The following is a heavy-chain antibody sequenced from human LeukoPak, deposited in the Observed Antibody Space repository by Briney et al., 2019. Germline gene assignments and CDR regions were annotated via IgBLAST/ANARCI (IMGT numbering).Heavy chain of an antibody. CDR3: ARVQTSSLNTVTLRRGPNLNYYYYMDV. D-gene: IGHD4-17*01. Sequence: PSQTLSLTCSVSGGSISSSSYYWGWIRQPPGKGLEWIGSIYYSGSTYYNPSLKSRVTISVDTSKNQFSLKLSSVTAADTAVYYCARVQTSSLNTVTLRRGPNLNYYYYMDVWGKGTTVTVSS. J-gene: IGHJ6*03. CDR1: GGSISSSSYY. CDR2: IYYSGST. V-gene: IGHV4-39*07.